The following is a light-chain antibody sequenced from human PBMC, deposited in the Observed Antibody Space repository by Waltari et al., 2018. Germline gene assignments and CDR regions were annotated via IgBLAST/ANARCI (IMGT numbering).Light chain of an antibody. CDR2: EGS. V-gene: IGLV2-23*01. CDR3: CSYAGSSTDVV. J-gene: IGLJ2*01. Sequence: QSALTQPASVSGSPGQSITLCCTGTSSDVGRYNLVSWYQQHPGKAPKLMIYEGSKRPSGVSNRFSGSKSGNTASLTISGLQAEDEAYYYCCSYAGSSTDVVFGGGTKLTVL. CDR1: SSDVGRYNL.